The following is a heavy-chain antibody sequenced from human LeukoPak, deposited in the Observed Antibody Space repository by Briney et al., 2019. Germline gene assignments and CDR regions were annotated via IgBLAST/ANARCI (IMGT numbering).Heavy chain of an antibody. Sequence: GGSLRLSCAASGFTFSSYWMSWVRQAPGKGLEWVANIKQDGSEKYYVDSVKGRFTISRDNAKNSLYLQMNSLRAEDTAVYYCNVLLWFGESIFDYWGQGTLVTVSS. V-gene: IGHV3-7*01. D-gene: IGHD3-10*01. J-gene: IGHJ4*02. CDR2: IKQDGSEK. CDR3: NVLLWFGESIFDY. CDR1: GFTFSSYW.